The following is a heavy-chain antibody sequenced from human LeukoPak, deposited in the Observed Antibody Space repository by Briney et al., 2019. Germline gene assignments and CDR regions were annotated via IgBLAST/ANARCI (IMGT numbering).Heavy chain of an antibody. CDR1: GGSISRYY. CDR3: ARATVTTSYYYYYMDV. Sequence: SETLSLTCTVSGGSISRYYWSWIRQPPGKGLEWIGYKDYSGSTNYNRSLKSRVTISVDTSKNQFSLKLSSVTAADTAVYYCARATVTTSYYYYYMDVWGKGTTVTISS. V-gene: IGHV4-59*01. D-gene: IGHD4-17*01. J-gene: IGHJ6*03. CDR2: KDYSGST.